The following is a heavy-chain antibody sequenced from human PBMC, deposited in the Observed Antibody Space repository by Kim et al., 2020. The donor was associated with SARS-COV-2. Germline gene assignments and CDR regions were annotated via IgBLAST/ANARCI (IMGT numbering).Heavy chain of an antibody. V-gene: IGHV3-23*01. D-gene: IGHD3-10*01. CDR3: AKRGLYGTFYFDH. J-gene: IGHJ4*02. Sequence: YADSGKGRFTISRDNSKNTLYLQMNGLRAEDTAVYYCAKRGLYGTFYFDHWGQGTLVSVSS.